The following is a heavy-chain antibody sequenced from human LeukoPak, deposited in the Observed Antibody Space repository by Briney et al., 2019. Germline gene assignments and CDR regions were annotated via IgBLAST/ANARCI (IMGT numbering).Heavy chain of an antibody. CDR1: GFTVSSNY. Sequence: PGGSLRLSCAASGFTVSSNYMSWVRQAPGKGLEWVSVIYSGDSTYYADSVKGRFTISRDNSKNTLYLQMNSLRAEDTAAYYCARVVSGATYYMDVWGKGTTVTVSS. J-gene: IGHJ6*03. CDR3: ARVVSGATYYMDV. CDR2: IYSGDST. V-gene: IGHV3-53*01. D-gene: IGHD1-26*01.